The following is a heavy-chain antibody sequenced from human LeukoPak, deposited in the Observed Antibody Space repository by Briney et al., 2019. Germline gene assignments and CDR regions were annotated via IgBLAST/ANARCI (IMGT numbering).Heavy chain of an antibody. V-gene: IGHV1-18*01. CDR2: IRDYNGNT. D-gene: IGHD1-26*01. Sequence: ASVKVSCKASGYTFTSYGISWVRQAPGQGLEWMGWIRDYNGNTDYAQKLQGRLTMTTDTSTSRAYMELRSLRSDDTAVYYCARGGSYLGGAFDIWGQGTMVTVSS. CDR3: ARGGSYLGGAFDI. CDR1: GYTFTSYG. J-gene: IGHJ3*02.